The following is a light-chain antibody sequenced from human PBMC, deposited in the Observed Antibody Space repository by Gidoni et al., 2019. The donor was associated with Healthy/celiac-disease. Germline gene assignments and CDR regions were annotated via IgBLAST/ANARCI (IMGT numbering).Light chain of an antibody. CDR1: QSVSSN. CDR3: QQYNNWPPYT. CDR2: GAS. J-gene: IGKJ2*01. V-gene: IGKV3-15*01. Sequence: EIVMTQSPATLPVSPGERATLSCRASQSVSSNLAWYQQKPGPAPRLLIYGASTRATVIPARFSGSGSGTEFTLTISSLQSEDFAVYYCQQYNNWPPYTFGQGTKLEIK.